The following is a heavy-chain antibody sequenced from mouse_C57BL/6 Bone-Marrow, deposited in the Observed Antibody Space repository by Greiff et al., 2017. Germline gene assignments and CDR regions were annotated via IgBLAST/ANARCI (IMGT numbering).Heavy chain of an antibody. CDR3: ARERLGQFDY. CDR1: GYTFTGYW. Sequence: VQLQQSGAELMKPGASVKLSCKATGYTFTGYWIEWVKQRPGHGLEWIGEILPGSGGTNYNEKFKGKATLTAATSSSTAYMQLSSLTTEDSAIYYCARERLGQFDYWGQGTTLTVSS. V-gene: IGHV1-9*01. J-gene: IGHJ2*01. CDR2: ILPGSGGT. D-gene: IGHD3-3*01.